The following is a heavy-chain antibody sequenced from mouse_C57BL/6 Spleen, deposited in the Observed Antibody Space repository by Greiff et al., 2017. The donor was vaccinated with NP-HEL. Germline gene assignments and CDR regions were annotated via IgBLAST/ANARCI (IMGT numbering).Heavy chain of an antibody. Sequence: EVQLVESGGGLVKPGGSLKLSCAASGFTFSDYGMHWVRQAPEKGLEWVAYISSGSSTIYYADTVKGRFTISRDNAKNTLFLQMTSLRSEDTAMYYRARRGSLDSSGYSDYWGQGTTLTVSS. CDR3: ARRGSLDSSGYSDY. CDR2: ISSGSSTI. J-gene: IGHJ2*01. D-gene: IGHD3-2*02. V-gene: IGHV5-17*01. CDR1: GFTFSDYG.